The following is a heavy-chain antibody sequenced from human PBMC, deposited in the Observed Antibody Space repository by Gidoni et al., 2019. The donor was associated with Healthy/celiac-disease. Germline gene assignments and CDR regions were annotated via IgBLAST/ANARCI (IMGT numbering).Heavy chain of an antibody. V-gene: IGHV1-3*01. CDR1: GYTFTSYA. CDR2: INAGNGNT. CDR3: ARELLWFRGWFDP. D-gene: IGHD3-10*01. Sequence: QVQLVQSGAEVKKPGASVKVSCTASGYTFTSYAMHWVRQAPGQRLEWMGWINAGNGNTKYSQKFQGRVTITRDTSANTAYMELSSLRSEDTAVYYCARELLWFRGWFDPWGQGTLVTVSS. J-gene: IGHJ5*02.